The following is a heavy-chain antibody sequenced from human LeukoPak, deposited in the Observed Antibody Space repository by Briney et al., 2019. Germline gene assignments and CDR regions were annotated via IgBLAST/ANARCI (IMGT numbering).Heavy chain of an antibody. CDR2: IYGCDSYT. V-gene: IGHV5-51*01. CDR1: GFSFTGHW. Sequence: GESLKISCKGSGFSFTGHWIGWVRQLPGKGLEWMGIIYGCDSYTRYSPSFQGQVTISADKSITTAYLQWSSLKTSDTAMYYCARPPAAADTLSNWYFDLWGRGTLVTVSS. J-gene: IGHJ2*01. CDR3: ARPPAAADTLSNWYFDL. D-gene: IGHD6-13*01.